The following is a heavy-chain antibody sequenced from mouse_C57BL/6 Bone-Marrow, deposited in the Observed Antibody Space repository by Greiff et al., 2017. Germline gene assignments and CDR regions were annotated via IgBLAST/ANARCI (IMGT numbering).Heavy chain of an antibody. Sequence: VQLVESGAELAKPGASVKLSCKASGYTFTSYWMHWVKQRPGQGLEWIGYINPSSGYTKYNQKFKDKATLTADKSSSTAYMKLSSLTYEDSAVYYCAREAIYYDYDRHGYYYAMDYWGQGTSVTVSS. CDR3: AREAIYYDYDRHGYYYAMDY. J-gene: IGHJ4*01. CDR1: GYTFTSYW. D-gene: IGHD2-4*01. V-gene: IGHV1-7*01. CDR2: INPSSGYT.